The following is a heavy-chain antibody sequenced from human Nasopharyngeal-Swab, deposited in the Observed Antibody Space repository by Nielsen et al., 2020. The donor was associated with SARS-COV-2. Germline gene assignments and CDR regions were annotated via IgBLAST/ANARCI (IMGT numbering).Heavy chain of an antibody. CDR3: ARRGVEKSGSYEGAFDI. Sequence: ASVKVSCKASGYTFTRHLVHWVRQAPGQGLEWMGIINPSGGYTSYAQKFQARVTMTRDTSTNTVYMELSSLRSGDTAVYYCARRGVEKSGSYEGAFDIWGQGTMVIVSS. CDR1: GYTFTRHL. J-gene: IGHJ3*02. CDR2: INPSGGYT. D-gene: IGHD1-26*01. V-gene: IGHV1-46*01.